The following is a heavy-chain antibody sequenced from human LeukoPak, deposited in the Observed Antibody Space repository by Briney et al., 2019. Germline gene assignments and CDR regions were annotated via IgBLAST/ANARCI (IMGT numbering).Heavy chain of an antibody. CDR2: IIPIFGTA. Sequence: ASVKVSCKASGGTFSSYAISWVRQAPGQGLEWMGGIIPIFGTANYAQKLQGRVTITTDESTSTAYMELSSLRSEDTAVYYCARSGYCSGGSCEYYFDYWGQGTLVTVSS. J-gene: IGHJ4*02. CDR1: GGTFSSYA. V-gene: IGHV1-69*05. D-gene: IGHD2-15*01. CDR3: ARSGYCSGGSCEYYFDY.